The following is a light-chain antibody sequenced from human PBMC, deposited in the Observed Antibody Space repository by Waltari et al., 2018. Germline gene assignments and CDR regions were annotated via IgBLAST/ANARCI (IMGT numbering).Light chain of an antibody. V-gene: IGKV1-39*01. CDR1: QSIATS. CDR2: AAS. Sequence: DIQMTQSPSSLSASVGDKVTITCRASQSIATSFNWYQQKPGKAPKVLIYAASSLQSGVPSRFSGAGSGTHFTLTISNLQPEDFATYYCQQSLSIPYTFGQGTRLEIK. CDR3: QQSLSIPYT. J-gene: IGKJ2*01.